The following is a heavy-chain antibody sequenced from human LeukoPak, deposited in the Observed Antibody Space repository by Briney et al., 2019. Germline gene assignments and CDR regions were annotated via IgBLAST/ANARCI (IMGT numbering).Heavy chain of an antibody. Sequence: GGSLRLSCAASGFTFSSYNMNWVRQAPGQGLEWVSSISRSSSYINYADSVKGRFTISRDNAKNSVSLQMNSLRAEDTAVYYCARVSDSTPDEGSWGQGTLVTVSS. CDR3: ARVSDSTPDEGS. J-gene: IGHJ5*01. CDR2: ISRSSSYI. D-gene: IGHD3-22*01. CDR1: GFTFSSYN. V-gene: IGHV3-21*01.